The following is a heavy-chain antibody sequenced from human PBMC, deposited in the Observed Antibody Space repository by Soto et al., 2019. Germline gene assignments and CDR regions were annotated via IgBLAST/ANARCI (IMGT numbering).Heavy chain of an antibody. CDR3: VTDRDYSKAY. Sequence: PGGSLRLSCAASGFTFSTYGMHWVRQAPGKGLEWVANIKEDGSDKHYVDSVKGRFTISRDNPKNSLFLQMNSLRAEDTAVYYCVTDRDYSKAYWGQGTLVTVSS. CDR2: IKEDGSDK. V-gene: IGHV3-7*01. J-gene: IGHJ4*02. CDR1: GFTFSTYG. D-gene: IGHD4-4*01.